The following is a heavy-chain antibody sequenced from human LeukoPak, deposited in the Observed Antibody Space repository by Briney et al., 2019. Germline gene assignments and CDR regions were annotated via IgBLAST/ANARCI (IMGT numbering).Heavy chain of an antibody. CDR1: GYTFTSYG. D-gene: IGHD3-10*01. CDR2: ISAYNGNT. CDR3: ARDSIRLWFGELLSY. Sequence: ASVKVSCKASGYTFTSYGISWVRQAPGRGLEWMGWISAYNGNTNYAQKLQGRVTMTTDTSTSTAYMELRSLRSDDTAVYYCARDSIRLWFGELLSYWGQGTLVTVSS. V-gene: IGHV1-18*01. J-gene: IGHJ4*02.